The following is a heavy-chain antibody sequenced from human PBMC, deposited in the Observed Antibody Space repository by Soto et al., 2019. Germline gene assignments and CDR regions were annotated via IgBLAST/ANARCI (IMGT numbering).Heavy chain of an antibody. CDR1: GYNFVAYY. V-gene: IGHV1-2*02. CDR3: ARARGTAVSELYHYYGMDV. D-gene: IGHD4-4*01. Sequence: ASVKVSCKASGYNFVAYYMNWVRQAPGQGLEWMGWINPSSGATNFAERFQGRVTMTSDTSISTFYMELSRLRSDDTAMYYCARARGTAVSELYHYYGMDVWGQGTTVTVSS. CDR2: INPSSGAT. J-gene: IGHJ6*02.